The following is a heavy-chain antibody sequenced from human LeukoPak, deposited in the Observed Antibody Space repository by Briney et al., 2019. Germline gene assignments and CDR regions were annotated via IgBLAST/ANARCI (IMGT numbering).Heavy chain of an antibody. J-gene: IGHJ6*02. V-gene: IGHV4-34*01. D-gene: IGHD5-18*01. CDR1: GGSFSGYY. Sequence: SETLSLTCAVYGGSFSGYYWSWIRQPPGKGLEWIGDINHSGSTNYNPSLKSRVTISVDTSKNQFSLKLSSVTAADTAVYHCARGRRDTAMVQGYYYYYYGMDVWGQGTTVTVSS. CDR2: INHSGST. CDR3: ARGRRDTAMVQGYYYYYYGMDV.